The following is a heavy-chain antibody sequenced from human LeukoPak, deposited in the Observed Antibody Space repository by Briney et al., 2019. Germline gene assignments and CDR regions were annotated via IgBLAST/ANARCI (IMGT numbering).Heavy chain of an antibody. V-gene: IGHV4-59*01. CDR3: ARGTYCSGGSCYGIYYMDV. CDR2: IYYSGST. CDR1: GGSISSYY. D-gene: IGHD2-15*01. Sequence: SETLSLTCTVSGGSISSYYWSWIRQPPGKGLEWIGYIYYSGSTNYNPSLKSRVTISVDTSKNQFSLKLSSVIAADTAVYCCARGTYCSGGSCYGIYYMDVWGKGTTVTVSS. J-gene: IGHJ6*03.